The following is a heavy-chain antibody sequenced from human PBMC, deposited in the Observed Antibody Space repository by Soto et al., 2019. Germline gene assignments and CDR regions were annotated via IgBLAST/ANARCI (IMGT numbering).Heavy chain of an antibody. CDR1: GFTFSGYE. D-gene: IGHD1-26*01. CDR2: ISGSGSSI. CDR3: ATDSGSYSGYSYYAMDV. J-gene: IGHJ6*02. V-gene: IGHV3-48*03. Sequence: EVQLLVSGGGLVQPGGSLRLSCAASGFTFSGYEMNWVRQAPGKGLEWVSSISGSGSSISYADSVRGRFIITRDNAENSLYLQMNSLRAEDTAVYYCATDSGSYSGYSYYAMDVWGQGTTVTVSS.